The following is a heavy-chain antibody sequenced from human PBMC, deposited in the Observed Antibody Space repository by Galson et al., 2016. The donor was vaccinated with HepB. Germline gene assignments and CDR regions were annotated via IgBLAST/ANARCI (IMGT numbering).Heavy chain of an antibody. V-gene: IGHV1-69*13. D-gene: IGHD4-23*01. CDR3: TRDLYGGNPLHYYWYFDL. J-gene: IGHJ2*01. CDR2: IIPIFGIA. Sequence: SVKVSCKASGGTFSNYAISWVRQAPGQGLEWMGGIIPIFGIANYAQKFQGRVTITADESTPTVYMEVSSLRSEDTAMYYCTRDLYGGNPLHYYWYFDLWGRGTLLSVSS. CDR1: GGTFSNYA.